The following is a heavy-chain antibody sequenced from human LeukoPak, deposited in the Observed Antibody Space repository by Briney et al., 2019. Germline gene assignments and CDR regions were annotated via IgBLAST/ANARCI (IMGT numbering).Heavy chain of an antibody. D-gene: IGHD3-22*01. CDR1: GGSISSHY. V-gene: IGHV4-59*11. CDR2: IYYSGSA. J-gene: IGHJ4*02. CDR3: ARGSSSGYYYHYFDY. Sequence: SETLSLTCTVSGGSISSHYWSWIRQPPGKGLEWIGYIYYSGSANYNPSLKSRVTISVDSSKNQFSLKLSSVTAADTAVYYCARGSSSGYYYHYFDYWGQGTLVTVSS.